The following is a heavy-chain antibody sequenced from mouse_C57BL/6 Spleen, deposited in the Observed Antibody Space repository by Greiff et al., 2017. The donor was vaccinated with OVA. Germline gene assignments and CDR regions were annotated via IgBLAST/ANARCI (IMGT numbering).Heavy chain of an antibody. V-gene: IGHV5-17*01. CDR2: ISSGSSTI. J-gene: IGHJ2*01. CDR3: AKNDGYYDYFDY. D-gene: IGHD2-3*01. CDR1: GFTFSDYG. Sequence: DVKLQESGGGLVKPGGSLKLSCAASGFTFSDYGMHWVRQAPEKGLEWVAYISSGSSTIYYADTVQGRFTISRDNAKNTLFLQMTSLRSEDTAMYYCAKNDGYYDYFDYWGQGTTLTVSS.